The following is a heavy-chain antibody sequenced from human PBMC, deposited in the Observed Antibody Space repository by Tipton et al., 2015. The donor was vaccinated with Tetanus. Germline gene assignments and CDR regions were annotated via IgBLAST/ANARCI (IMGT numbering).Heavy chain of an antibody. V-gene: IGHV3-23*01. CDR2: VSGNGGST. J-gene: IGHJ4*02. CDR1: GFTFGSYP. D-gene: IGHD2-21*02. Sequence: GSLRLSCAASGFTFGSYPMTWVRQAPGKGLEWVSGVSGNGGSTYYADSVRGRFTVSRDNAKNSLYLQMISLRAEDTAVYSCARGMAEASNCGGDCYSDYWGQGTLVTVSS. CDR3: ARGMAEASNCGGDCYSDY.